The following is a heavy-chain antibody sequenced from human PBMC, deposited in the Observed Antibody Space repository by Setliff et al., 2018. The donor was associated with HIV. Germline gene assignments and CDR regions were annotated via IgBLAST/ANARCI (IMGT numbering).Heavy chain of an antibody. J-gene: IGHJ4*02. CDR2: ISAYNGNT. CDR1: GYTFINYG. Sequence: ASVKVSCKASGYTFINYGISWVRQAPGQGLEWMGWISAYNGNTNNAQKFQGRLTMTRNTSISTAYMELSSLRSEDTAVYYCATDQGRGGGDYYFDYWGQGTLVTVSS. V-gene: IGHV1-18*01. D-gene: IGHD2-21*02. CDR3: ATDQGRGGGDYYFDY.